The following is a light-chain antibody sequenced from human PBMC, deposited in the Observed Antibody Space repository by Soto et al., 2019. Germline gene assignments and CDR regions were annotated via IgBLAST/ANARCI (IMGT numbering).Light chain of an antibody. J-gene: IGKJ1*01. CDR3: QQYNNFPGT. Sequence: DIVMTQSPDSLAVSLGERATINCKSSQSVLFSSNNKNYLAWYQQKPGQPPNLLISWASTRDSGVPSRFAGSRSGTEFTLTINSLQPDDSATYYCQQYNNFPGTFGQGTTVEIK. CDR1: QSVLFSSNNKNY. CDR2: WAS. V-gene: IGKV4-1*01.